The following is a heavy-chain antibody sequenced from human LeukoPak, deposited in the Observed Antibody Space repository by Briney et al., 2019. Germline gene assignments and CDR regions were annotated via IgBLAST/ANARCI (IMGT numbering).Heavy chain of an antibody. CDR1: GFTFSSYA. Sequence: PGGSLRLSCAASGFTFSSYAMSWVRQAPGKGLEWVSAISGSGGSTYYADSVKGRFTISRDNSKNTLYLQMNSLRAEDTAVYYRAKVRDIVVVVAATFDYWGQGTLVTVSS. V-gene: IGHV3-23*01. CDR2: ISGSGGST. CDR3: AKVRDIVVVVAATFDY. D-gene: IGHD2-15*01. J-gene: IGHJ4*02.